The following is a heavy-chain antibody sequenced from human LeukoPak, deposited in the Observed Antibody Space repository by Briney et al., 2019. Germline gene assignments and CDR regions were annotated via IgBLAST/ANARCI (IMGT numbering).Heavy chain of an antibody. CDR1: GGSISSSSYY. Sequence: PSETLSLTCTVSGGSISSSSYYWGWIRQPPGKGLEWIGSIYYSGSTYYNPSLKSRVTISVDTSKNQFSLKLSSVTAADTAVYYCARALRWFDPWGQGTLVTVSS. CDR3: ARALRWFDP. J-gene: IGHJ5*02. V-gene: IGHV4-39*07. CDR2: IYYSGST.